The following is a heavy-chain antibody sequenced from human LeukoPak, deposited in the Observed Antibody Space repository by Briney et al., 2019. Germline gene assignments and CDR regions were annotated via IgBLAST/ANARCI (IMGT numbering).Heavy chain of an antibody. J-gene: IGHJ6*02. CDR1: GFTFSSYA. CDR2: TPYDGNNK. D-gene: IGHD5-12*01. Sequence: GGSLRLSCAASGFTFSSYAMHWVRQAPGKGLEWVAVTPYDGNNKYYADSVKGRFTISRDNSKNTLYLQMNSLRAEDTALYYCARDGNSGYDLTYYYGMDVWGQGTTVTVAS. CDR3: ARDGNSGYDLTYYYGMDV. V-gene: IGHV3-30-3*01.